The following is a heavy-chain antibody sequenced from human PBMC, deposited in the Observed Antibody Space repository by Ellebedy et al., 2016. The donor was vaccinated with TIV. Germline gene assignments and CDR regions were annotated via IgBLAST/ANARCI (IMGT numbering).Heavy chain of an antibody. V-gene: IGHV3-23*01. D-gene: IGHD5-18*01. CDR1: GFTFSSYA. CDR3: AVQAIQLWLRIDY. CDR2: ISGSGGST. J-gene: IGHJ4*02. Sequence: GGSLRLXXAASGFTFSSYAMSWVRQAPGKGLEWVSAISGSGGSTYYADSVKGRFTISRDNSKNTLYLQMNSLRAEDTAVYYCAVQAIQLWLRIDYWGQGTLVTVSS.